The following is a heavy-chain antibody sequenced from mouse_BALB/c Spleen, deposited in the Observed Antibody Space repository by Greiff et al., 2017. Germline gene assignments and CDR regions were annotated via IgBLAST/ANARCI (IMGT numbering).Heavy chain of an antibody. CDR1: GYTFTDYA. D-gene: IGHD2-14*01. CDR3: ARSDYRYDDWFAY. J-gene: IGHJ3*01. V-gene: IGHV1-67*01. Sequence: VKLVESGPELVRPGVSVKISCKGSGYTFTDYAMHWVKQSHAKSLEWIGVISTYSGNTNYNQKFKGKATMTVDKSSSTAYMELARLTSEDSAIYYCARSDYRYDDWFAYWGQGTLVTVSA. CDR2: ISTYSGNT.